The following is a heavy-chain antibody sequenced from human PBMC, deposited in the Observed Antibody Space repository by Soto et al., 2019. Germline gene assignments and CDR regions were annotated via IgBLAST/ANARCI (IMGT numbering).Heavy chain of an antibody. V-gene: IGHV1-18*01. D-gene: IGHD3-16*01. CDR1: GFPFTSYA. J-gene: IGHJ4*02. Sequence: QVHLVQSGAEVKSPGASVKVSCKASGFPFTSYAITWVRQAPGQGLEWMGWISAYNGNTKYAQNLQGRVTMTTDSSTSPAYMELGSLTSDDTAVYYCARDFTGWPPDGVDSWGQGTLVTVSS. CDR3: ARDFTGWPPDGVDS. CDR2: ISAYNGNT.